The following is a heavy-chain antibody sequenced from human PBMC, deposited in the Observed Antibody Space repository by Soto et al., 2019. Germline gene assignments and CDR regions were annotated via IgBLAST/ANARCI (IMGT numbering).Heavy chain of an antibody. V-gene: IGHV3-48*02. D-gene: IGHD1-7*01. J-gene: IGHJ4*02. CDR1: GFSLSDHN. CDR2: ISYSGNAI. Sequence: GGSLRLSCAASGFSLSDHNMNWVRQAPGKALEWIAYISYSGNAIYYAESVKGRFTVSRDTAKNSLFLQMNSLRDEDTAVYYCARFGNFGFPYYFDSWGQGTLVTVSS. CDR3: ARFGNFGFPYYFDS.